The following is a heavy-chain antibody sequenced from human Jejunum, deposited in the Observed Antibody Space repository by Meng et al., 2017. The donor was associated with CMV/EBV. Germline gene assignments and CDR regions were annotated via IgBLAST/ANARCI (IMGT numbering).Heavy chain of an antibody. D-gene: IGHD6-13*01. CDR1: GDSVSSKSAA. J-gene: IGHJ4*02. Sequence: VQLQRSGPGLVKPSQTLSLICAISGDSVSSKSAAWNWIRQSPSRGLEWLGRAYYRSKWFYDYALSVKSRININPDTSKNRFSLQLNSVTPEDTAVYYCARGLYDSSWSTFDYWGQGTLVTVSS. CDR2: AYYRSKWFY. CDR3: ARGLYDSSWSTFDY. V-gene: IGHV6-1*01.